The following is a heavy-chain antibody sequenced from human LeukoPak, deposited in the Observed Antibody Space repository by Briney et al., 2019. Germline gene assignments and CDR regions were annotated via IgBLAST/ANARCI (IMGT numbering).Heavy chain of an antibody. CDR3: ATIPIVVVPAAMGDYCYYYMDV. CDR1: GYSISSGYY. D-gene: IGHD2-2*01. J-gene: IGHJ6*03. Sequence: KSSETLSLTCAVSGYSISSGYYWGWIRQPPGKGLEWIGSIYHSGSTYYNPSLKSRVTISVDTSKNQFSLKLSSVTAADTAVYYCATIPIVVVPAAMGDYCYYYMDVWGKGTTVTVSS. V-gene: IGHV4-38-2*01. CDR2: IYHSGST.